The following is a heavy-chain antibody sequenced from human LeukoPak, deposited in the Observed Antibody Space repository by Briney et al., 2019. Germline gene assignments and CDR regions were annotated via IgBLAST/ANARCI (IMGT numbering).Heavy chain of an antibody. V-gene: IGHV3-23*01. CDR3: AKGRCSSTSCYIDDY. D-gene: IGHD2-2*02. CDR2: ISGSGGST. CDR1: GFTFSSYA. Sequence: PGGSLRLSCAASGFTFSSYAMSWVRQAPGKGLEWVSAISGSGGSTYYADSVKGRFTISRDNSKNTLYLQMNSLRAEDTAVYYCAKGRCSSTSCYIDDYWGQGTLVTVSS. J-gene: IGHJ4*02.